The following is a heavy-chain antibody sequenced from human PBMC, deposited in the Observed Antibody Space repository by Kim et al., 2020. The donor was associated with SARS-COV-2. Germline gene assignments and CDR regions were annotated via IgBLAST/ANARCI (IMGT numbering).Heavy chain of an antibody. V-gene: IGHV1-24*01. J-gene: IGHJ4*02. CDR2: FDPEDGET. D-gene: IGHD3-22*01. CDR3: ATDLGDSSGYYYRPQGY. CDR1: GYTLTELS. Sequence: ASVKVSCKVSGYTLTELSMHWVRQAPGKGLEWMGGFDPEDGETIYAQKFQGRVTMTEDTSTDTAYMELSSLRSEDTAVYYCATDLGDSSGYYYRPQGYWGQGTLVTVSS.